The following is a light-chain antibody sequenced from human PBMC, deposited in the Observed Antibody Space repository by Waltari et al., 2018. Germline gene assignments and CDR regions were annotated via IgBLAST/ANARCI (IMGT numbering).Light chain of an antibody. Sequence: SYELTQPSSVSVSPGQTAKITCSGDVLTKKYARWFQQKPGQAPVRMIYKDSERPSRIPERFSGSSSGATVTLTITGAQVEDEADYYCYSSTDNSGIFGGGTTLTVL. CDR3: YSSTDNSGI. J-gene: IGLJ2*01. CDR1: VLTKKY. CDR2: KDS. V-gene: IGLV3-27*01.